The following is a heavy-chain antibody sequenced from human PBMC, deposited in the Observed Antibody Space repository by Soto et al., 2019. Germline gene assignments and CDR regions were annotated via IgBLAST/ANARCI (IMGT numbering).Heavy chain of an antibody. V-gene: IGHV3-9*01. J-gene: IGHJ4*02. Sequence: QLVESGGGLVQPGRSLRLSCAASGFTFDDYAMQWVRQAPGKGLEWVSGISWNSGTITYADSVKGRFTISRDNAKKSLYLEMNSLRVEDTALYYCAKDAASSSSYIDYWGQGTLVTVSS. CDR1: GFTFDDYA. CDR3: AKDAASSSSYIDY. CDR2: ISWNSGTI. D-gene: IGHD6-6*01.